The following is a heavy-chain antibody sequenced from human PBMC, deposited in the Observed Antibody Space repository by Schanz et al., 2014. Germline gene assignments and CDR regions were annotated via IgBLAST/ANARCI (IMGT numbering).Heavy chain of an antibody. Sequence: EVQLLESGGGLVQPGGSLRLSCAASGFTFGDYAMTWVRQAPGKGLEWVSAINTGVNTYYADSVRGRFTMSRDNSKNTLYLQMNSPRAEDAAVYYCAGGGPASYFDDWGQGTLVAVSA. J-gene: IGHJ4*02. CDR3: AGGGPASYFDD. CDR1: GFTFGDYA. V-gene: IGHV3-23*01. CDR2: INTGVNT.